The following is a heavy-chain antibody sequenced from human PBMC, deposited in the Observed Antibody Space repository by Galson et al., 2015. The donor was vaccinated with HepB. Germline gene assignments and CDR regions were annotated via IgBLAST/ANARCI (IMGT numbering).Heavy chain of an antibody. CDR3: ARGSEQWLVPAFDY. D-gene: IGHD6-19*01. CDR2: LYHSGST. V-gene: IGHV4-4*02. CDR1: GGSISSSNW. J-gene: IGHJ4*02. Sequence: ETLSLTCAVSGGSISSSNWWSWVRQPPGKGLEWIGELYHSGSTNYNPSLKSRVTISVDKSKNQFSLKLSSVTAADTAVYYCARGSEQWLVPAFDYWGQGTLVTVSS.